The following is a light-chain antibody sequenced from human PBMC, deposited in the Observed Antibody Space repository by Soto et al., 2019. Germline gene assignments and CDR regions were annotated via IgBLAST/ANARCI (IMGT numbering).Light chain of an antibody. J-gene: IGKJ1*01. CDR1: QSISSW. Sequence: DIQMTQSPSTLSASVGDRVTITCRASQSISSWLAWYQQKPGKAPKVLIYKASSLESGVPSRFSGSGSGTEFTLTISSLQPDDFATYYCQQYNNYSRTFVQGTKVEIK. CDR3: QQYNNYSRT. V-gene: IGKV1-5*03. CDR2: KAS.